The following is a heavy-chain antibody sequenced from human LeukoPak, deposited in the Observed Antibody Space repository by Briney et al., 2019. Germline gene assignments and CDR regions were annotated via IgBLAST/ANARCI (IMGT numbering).Heavy chain of an antibody. D-gene: IGHD2-15*01. J-gene: IGHJ4*02. CDR3: AKGGVDIVVVVAATQVYY. CDR1: GFTFSNYA. Sequence: GGSLRLSCAASGFTFSNYAMSWVRQAPGKGLERVSAISGSGGSTYYADSVKGRFTISRDNSKNTLYLQMNSLRAEDTAVYYCAKGGVDIVVVVAATQVYYWGQGTLVTVSS. CDR2: ISGSGGST. V-gene: IGHV3-23*01.